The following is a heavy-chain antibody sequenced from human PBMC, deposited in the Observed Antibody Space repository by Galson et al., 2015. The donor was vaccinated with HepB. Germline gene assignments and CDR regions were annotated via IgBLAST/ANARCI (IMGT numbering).Heavy chain of an antibody. CDR2: ISYDGTDT. D-gene: IGHD3-10*01. CDR1: GFTFSTYA. CDR3: ARRGSPKGSTIPSDH. J-gene: IGHJ4*02. Sequence: SLRLSCAASGFTFSTYAMHWVRQAPGKGLEWVALISYDGTDTYYADFVKGRFSISRDDSKEMLFLQMNSLRPEDTAVYYCARRGSPKGSTIPSDHWGQGTLVTVSS. V-gene: IGHV3-30-3*01.